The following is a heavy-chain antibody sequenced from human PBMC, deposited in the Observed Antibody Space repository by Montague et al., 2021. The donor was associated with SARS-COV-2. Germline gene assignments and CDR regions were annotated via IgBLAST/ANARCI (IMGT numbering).Heavy chain of an antibody. Sequence: PALVKPTQTLTLTCTFSGFSVSSHGVGAGWIRQSPRKALEWLALIYWYDDKHYSPSLKSGLSITKDISKNQVILTMTNVDPVDTATYFCVHQYGGSYYPEFFGNWGQGTLVTVSS. J-gene: IGHJ4*01. V-gene: IGHV2-5*01. CDR1: GFSVSSHGVG. CDR2: IYWYDDK. CDR3: VHQYGGSYYPEFFGN. D-gene: IGHD1-26*01.